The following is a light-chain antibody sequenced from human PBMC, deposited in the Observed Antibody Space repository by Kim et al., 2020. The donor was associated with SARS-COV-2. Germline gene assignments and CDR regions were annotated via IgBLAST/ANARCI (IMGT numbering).Light chain of an antibody. Sequence: SVSPGQTASITCSGDKLGDKYACWYQQKPGQSPVLVIYQDSKRPSGIPERFSGSNSGNTATLTISGTQAMDEADYYCQAWDSSSGVFGTGTKVTVL. V-gene: IGLV3-1*01. CDR2: QDS. CDR3: QAWDSSSGV. J-gene: IGLJ1*01. CDR1: KLGDKY.